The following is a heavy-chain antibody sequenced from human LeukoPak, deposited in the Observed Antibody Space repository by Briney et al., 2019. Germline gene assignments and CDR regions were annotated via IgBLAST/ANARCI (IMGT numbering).Heavy chain of an antibody. V-gene: IGHV3-9*01. D-gene: IGHD6-6*01. J-gene: IGHJ4*02. Sequence: YLRFYSSASRFTFEGYAMHWDRQAPGKGLEWVIGISWNSANMGYADSVKGRFDMSRDNAKSFLYLQMNSLRAEDTVLYYCAKSGTYSSSSGYIDSWGQGTVVSVSS. CDR3: AKSGTYSSSSGYIDS. CDR1: RFTFEGYA. CDR2: ISWNSANM.